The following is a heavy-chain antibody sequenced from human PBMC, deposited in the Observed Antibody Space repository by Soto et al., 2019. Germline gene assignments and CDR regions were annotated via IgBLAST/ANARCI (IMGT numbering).Heavy chain of an antibody. CDR1: GFTFSSYE. CDR2: TSSSGSTI. Sequence: EVQLVESGGGLVQPGGSLRLSCAASGFTFSSYEMNWVRQAPGKGLEWVSYTSSSGSTIYHADSVEGRFTISRDNAKNSLYLQLNSLRAEDTAGSYCARGVGVRFDLWGQGTLVTVSS. J-gene: IGHJ4*02. CDR3: ARGVGVRFDL. D-gene: IGHD1-26*01. V-gene: IGHV3-48*03.